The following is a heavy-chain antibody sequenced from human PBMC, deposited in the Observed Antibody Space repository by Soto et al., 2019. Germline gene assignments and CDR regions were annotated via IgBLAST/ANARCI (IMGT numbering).Heavy chain of an antibody. J-gene: IGHJ6*02. CDR1: QFTFNIEA. Sequence: EVQLLESGGGLVQSGESLTLSCVASQFTFNIEAMTWVRQAPGKGLEWVSSMSGSGASIYYADSVKGRFTISRDKSKKTLYLQMNSLRAEDTAVYWCARDNWNGAYYGLDVWGQGTTVTVS. V-gene: IGHV3-23*01. D-gene: IGHD1-20*01. CDR3: ARDNWNGAYYGLDV. CDR2: MSGSGASI.